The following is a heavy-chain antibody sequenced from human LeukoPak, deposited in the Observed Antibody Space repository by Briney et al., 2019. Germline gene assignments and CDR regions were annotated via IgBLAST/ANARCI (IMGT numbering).Heavy chain of an antibody. Sequence: ASVKVSCKASGYTFTVYCMHWVRQAPGQGLEWMGWINANSGGTNYAQKLQGRVTMTRDTSISTAYLELSRLRSDDTAVYYCARDRYCTNGVCYTNWFDRWGQGTLVTVSS. CDR1: GYTFTVYC. CDR3: ARDRYCTNGVCYTNWFDR. J-gene: IGHJ5*02. D-gene: IGHD2-8*01. CDR2: INANSGGT. V-gene: IGHV1-2*02.